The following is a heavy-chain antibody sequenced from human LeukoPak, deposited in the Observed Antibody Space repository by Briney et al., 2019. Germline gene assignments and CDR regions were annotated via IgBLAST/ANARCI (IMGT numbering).Heavy chain of an antibody. CDR3: ARARTSNTYYYGSGSYFDY. CDR2: IYYSGST. J-gene: IGHJ4*02. V-gene: IGHV4-59*01. Sequence: SETLSLTCTVSGGSISSYYWSWIRQPPGKGLEWIGYIYYSGSTNYNPSLKSRVTISVDTSKNQFSLKLSSVTAADTAAYYCARARTSNTYYYGSGSYFDYWGQGTLVTVSS. D-gene: IGHD3-10*01. CDR1: GGSISSYY.